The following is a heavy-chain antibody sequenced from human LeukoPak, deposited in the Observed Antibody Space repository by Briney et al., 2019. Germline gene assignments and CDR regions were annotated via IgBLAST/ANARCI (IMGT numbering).Heavy chain of an antibody. CDR2: IYYSGST. D-gene: IGHD3-22*01. J-gene: IGHJ6*02. CDR1: GGSISSYY. CDR3: ARVFQDYYDSSGYYGMDV. V-gene: IGHV4-59*01. Sequence: SETLSLTCTVSGGSISSYYWSWIRQPPGKGLEWIGYIYYSGSTNYNPSLKSRVTISVDTSKNQFSLKLSSVTAADTAVYYCARVFQDYYDSSGYYGMDVWGQGTTVTVSS.